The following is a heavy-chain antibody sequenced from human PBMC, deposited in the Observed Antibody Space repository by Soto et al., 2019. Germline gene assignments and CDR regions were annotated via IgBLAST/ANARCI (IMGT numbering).Heavy chain of an antibody. J-gene: IGHJ4*02. Sequence: QITLKESGPTLVKPTQTLTLTCSFSGFSLTSTAVGVNWIRQPPGKALEWLALIYWDVDNHFSPSLKSRLSVTKDTSKNQVVLTMHNMDPVDTATYYCAHGSGWLSDYWGQGILVTVSS. D-gene: IGHD6-19*01. CDR3: AHGSGWLSDY. CDR2: IYWDVDN. V-gene: IGHV2-5*02. CDR1: GFSLTSTAVG.